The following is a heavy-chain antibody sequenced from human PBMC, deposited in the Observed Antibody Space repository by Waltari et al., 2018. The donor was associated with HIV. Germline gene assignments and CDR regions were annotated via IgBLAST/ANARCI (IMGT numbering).Heavy chain of an antibody. J-gene: IGHJ4*02. V-gene: IGHV4-34*01. CDR2: INHTGRT. CDR3: ARGYYYDGSPLPSDY. CDR1: GSSFSSYY. D-gene: IGHD3-22*01. Sequence: QMQLQPWGAGLLKSSETLSLTCAVYGSSFSSYYWTWIRQPPGKGLEWIGEINHTGRTNYNPSLKSRVTISVDTSKNQFSLNVTSVTAADTAVYYCARGYYYDGSPLPSDYWGQGTLVTVSS.